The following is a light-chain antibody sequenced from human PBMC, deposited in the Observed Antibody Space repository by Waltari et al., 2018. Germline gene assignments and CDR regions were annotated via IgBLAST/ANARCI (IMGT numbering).Light chain of an antibody. V-gene: IGKV3-20*01. CDR1: QRVSSSD. CDR2: GAS. J-gene: IGKJ1*01. Sequence: EIVLTQSPGPLSLSPGERATLSCRARQRVSSSDLAWYQQKPGQAPRLLIYGASSRATGIPDRFSGSGSGTDFTLTISRLEPEDFAVYYCQQYGSSPPWTFGQGTKVEIK. CDR3: QQYGSSPPWT.